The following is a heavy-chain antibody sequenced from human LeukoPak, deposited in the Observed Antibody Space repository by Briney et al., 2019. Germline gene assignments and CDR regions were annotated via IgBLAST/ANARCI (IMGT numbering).Heavy chain of an antibody. Sequence: SETLSLTCAVSGVPFSNYYWSWVRQSPRQGLEWIGEINHSGYTNYNPTLKSRVTMSIDTSTNQFSLMLTSVTAADAGVYYCTRAVAGHPDWGQGTLVTVSS. CDR3: TRAVAGHPD. J-gene: IGHJ4*02. CDR2: INHSGYT. D-gene: IGHD6-19*01. V-gene: IGHV4-34*01. CDR1: GVPFSNYY.